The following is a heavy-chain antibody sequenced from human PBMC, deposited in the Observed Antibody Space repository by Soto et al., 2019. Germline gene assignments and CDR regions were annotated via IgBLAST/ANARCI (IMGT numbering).Heavy chain of an antibody. V-gene: IGHV1-69*02. D-gene: IGHD1-1*01. CDR1: GGTFSSYT. CDR3: ASLMSSGYYYGMDV. J-gene: IGHJ6*02. Sequence: QVQLVQSGAEVKKPGSSVKVSCKASGGTFSSYTISWVRQAPGQGLEWMGRIIPILGIANYAQKFQGRVTITADKSTSTAYMELSILSSEDTAVYYCASLMSSGYYYGMDVWGQGTTVTVSS. CDR2: IIPILGIA.